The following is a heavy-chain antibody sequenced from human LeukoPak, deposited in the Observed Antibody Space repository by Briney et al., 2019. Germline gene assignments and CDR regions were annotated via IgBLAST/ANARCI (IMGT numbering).Heavy chain of an antibody. V-gene: IGHV3-21*03. CDR3: ARGERGYGSGSYPPEGYYFDY. CDR1: GFTFSSYS. J-gene: IGHJ4*02. CDR2: ISSSSSYI. D-gene: IGHD3-10*01. Sequence: GGSLRLSCAASGFTFSSYSMNWVRQAPGKGLEWVSSISSSSSYIYYADSVKGRFTISRDNAKNSLYLQMNSLRAEDTAVYYCARGERGYGSGSYPPEGYYFDYWGQGTLVTVSS.